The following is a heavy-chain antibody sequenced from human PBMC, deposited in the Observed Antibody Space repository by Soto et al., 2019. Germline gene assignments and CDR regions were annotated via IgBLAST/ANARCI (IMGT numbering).Heavy chain of an antibody. Sequence: QVQLVQSGAEVKKPGSSVRVSCEASGDTFTNYAISWVRQAPGQGLESLGGIIPLYGTANYAQKFQDRVTITADGSTSTAYMDLSSLRSEDTAVYYCARDLGGCSAGSCRYNWFDLWGQGTLVTVSS. CDR3: ARDLGGCSAGSCRYNWFDL. D-gene: IGHD2-15*01. V-gene: IGHV1-69*01. J-gene: IGHJ5*02. CDR1: GDTFTNYA. CDR2: IIPLYGTA.